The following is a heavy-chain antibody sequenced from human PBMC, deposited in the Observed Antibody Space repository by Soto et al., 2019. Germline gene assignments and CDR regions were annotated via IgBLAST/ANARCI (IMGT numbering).Heavy chain of an antibody. Sequence: PGGSLRLSCAASGFTFSSYAMSWVRQAPGKGLEWVSAISGSGGSTYYADFVKGRFTIFRNNFKNTLYLQMNSLRAEDTAVYYCALKEGKQLVPGWGQGTLVTVSS. D-gene: IGHD6-6*01. CDR3: ALKEGKQLVPG. CDR1: GFTFSSYA. CDR2: ISGSGGST. V-gene: IGHV3-23*01. J-gene: IGHJ4*02.